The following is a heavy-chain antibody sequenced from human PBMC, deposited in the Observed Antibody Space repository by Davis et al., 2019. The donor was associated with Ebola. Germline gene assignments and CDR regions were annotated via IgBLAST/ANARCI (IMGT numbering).Heavy chain of an antibody. Sequence: GESLKISCAASGFTFTHYTINWVRQAPGKGLEWVSYTSCCNGRTYYADSVKGRFTSSRDSATNSVHLQMDSLRADDTAIYFCLGDPNWAFGYWGQGTLVTVSS. D-gene: IGHD3-16*01. CDR2: TSCCNGRT. CDR1: GFTFTHYT. J-gene: IGHJ4*02. V-gene: IGHV3-21*04. CDR3: LGDPNWAFGY.